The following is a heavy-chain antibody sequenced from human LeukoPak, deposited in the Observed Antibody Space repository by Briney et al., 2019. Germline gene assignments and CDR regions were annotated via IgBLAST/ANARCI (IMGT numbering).Heavy chain of an antibody. CDR3: AKDFAPDTGYDFDY. Sequence: GGSLRLSCAASGFTLSSFWMSWVRQAPGKGLEWLSTIYGSGDRTSHADSVKGRFTISRDNSKDTLYLQMNSLRAEDTAVYYCAKDFAPDTGYDFDYWGQGTLVTVSS. CDR1: GFTLSSFW. V-gene: IGHV3-23*01. J-gene: IGHJ4*02. CDR2: IYGSGDRT. D-gene: IGHD5-12*01.